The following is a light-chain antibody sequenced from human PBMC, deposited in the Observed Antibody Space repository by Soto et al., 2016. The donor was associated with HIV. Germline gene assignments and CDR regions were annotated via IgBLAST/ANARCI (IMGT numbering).Light chain of an antibody. CDR1: QGISNS. CDR3: QQYDNLPRFT. Sequence: DIQMTQSPSSLSASVGDRVAITCRASQGISNSLAWCQQKPGKAPNLLLYTASRLESGVPSRFSGSGSGTDFTFTISSLQPEDIATYYCQQYDNLPRFTFGPGTKVDIK. V-gene: IGKV1-NL1*01. CDR2: TAS. J-gene: IGKJ3*01.